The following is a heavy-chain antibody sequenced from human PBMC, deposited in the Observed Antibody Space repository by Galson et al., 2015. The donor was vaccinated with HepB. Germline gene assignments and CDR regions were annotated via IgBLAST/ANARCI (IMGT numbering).Heavy chain of an antibody. J-gene: IGHJ4*02. CDR3: ARSYSSSWYWDFDY. CDR2: IDWDDDK. CDR1: GFSLSTSGMC. D-gene: IGHD6-13*01. Sequence: PALVKPTQTPTLTCTFSGFSLSTSGMCVSWIRQPPGKALEWLARIDWDDDKYYSTSLKTRLTISKDTSKNQVVLTMTNMDPVDTATYYCARSYSSSWYWDFDYWGQGTLATVSS. V-gene: IGHV2-70*11.